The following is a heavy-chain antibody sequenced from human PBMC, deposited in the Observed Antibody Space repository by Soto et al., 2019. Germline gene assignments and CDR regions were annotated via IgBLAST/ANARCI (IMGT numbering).Heavy chain of an antibody. V-gene: IGHV3-64*01. CDR3: VRRVSGNYDY. D-gene: IGHD1-7*01. J-gene: IGHJ4*02. CDR2: ISSNGGTT. CDR1: GFTFSSYD. Sequence: EVQLAESGGGMVQPGGSLRLSCVASGFTFSSYDMHWVRQAPGKGLEYVSSISSNGGTTYYGNSVKGRFTISRDNSKNTLYLQMGSLSAGDMAVYYCVRRVSGNYDYWGQGTLVTVSS.